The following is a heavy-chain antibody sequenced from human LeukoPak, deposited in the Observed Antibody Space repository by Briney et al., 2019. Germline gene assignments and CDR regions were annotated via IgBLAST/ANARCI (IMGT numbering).Heavy chain of an antibody. CDR2: ISGSGGST. CDR1: GFIFSTYA. J-gene: IGHJ6*03. D-gene: IGHD6-6*01. V-gene: IGHV3-23*01. Sequence: PGGSLRLSCATSGFIFSTYALSWVRQAPGKGLEWASSISGSGGSTYHADSVKGRFTISRDSSKNTLYLQMNSLRAEDTAVYYCARVGAARGADYYYYYYMDVWGKGTTVTVSS. CDR3: ARVGAARGADYYYYYYMDV.